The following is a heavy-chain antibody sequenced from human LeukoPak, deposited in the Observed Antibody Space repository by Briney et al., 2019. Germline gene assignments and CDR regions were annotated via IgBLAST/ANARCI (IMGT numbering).Heavy chain of an antibody. CDR2: ISPNSGDT. V-gene: IGHV1-18*04. Sequence: GASVKVSCKASGYSFTGYYVHWVRQAPGQGLEWMGWISPNSGDTNYAQKLQGRVTMTTDTSTSTAYMELRSLRSDDTAVYYCARVLSGSYYRNYFDYWGQGTLVTVSS. CDR3: ARVLSGSYYRNYFDY. CDR1: GYSFTGYY. J-gene: IGHJ4*02. D-gene: IGHD1-26*01.